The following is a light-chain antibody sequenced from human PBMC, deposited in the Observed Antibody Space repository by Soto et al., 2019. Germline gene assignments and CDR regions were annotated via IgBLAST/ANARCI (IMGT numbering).Light chain of an antibody. CDR1: QSISSW. Sequence: DIQMTQSPSTLSASVGDRVTITCRASQSISSWLAWYQQKPGEAPKLLISKASTLESGVPSRFSGSGSGTECTLSISSLQPDDFASYYCQQDNSYPWTFGQGTKVEIK. CDR2: KAS. J-gene: IGKJ1*01. V-gene: IGKV1-5*03. CDR3: QQDNSYPWT.